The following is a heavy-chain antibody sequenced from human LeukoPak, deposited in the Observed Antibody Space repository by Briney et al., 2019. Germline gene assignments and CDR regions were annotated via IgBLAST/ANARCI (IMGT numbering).Heavy chain of an antibody. CDR1: GFTFDDYA. CDR3: AKDFSHYYDNSGYYL. Sequence: PGRSLRLSCAASGFTFDDYAMHWVRQAPGKGLEWVSGISWNSGSIGYADSVRGRFTISRDNAKNSLYLQMNSLRAEDTALYYCAKDFSHYYDNSGYYLWGQGTLVTVSS. V-gene: IGHV3-9*01. CDR2: ISWNSGSI. J-gene: IGHJ4*02. D-gene: IGHD3-22*01.